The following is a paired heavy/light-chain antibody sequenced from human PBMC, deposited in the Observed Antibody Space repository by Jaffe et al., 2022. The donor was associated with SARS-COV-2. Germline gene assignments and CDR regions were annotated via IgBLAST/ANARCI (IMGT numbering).Heavy chain of an antibody. V-gene: IGHV1-3*01. J-gene: IGHJ1*01. CDR3: ARDETD. Sequence: QVQLVQSGAEAKKPGASVKVSCQASGYNFTNIKIHWVRQAPGQRLEWVGWIYAATGATKYSQNFQGRVTITRDTSARTVYMDLSSLTSEDTAVYYCARDETDWGQGTLVTVSS. CDR1: GYNFTNIK. CDR2: IYAATGAT.
Light chain of an antibody. CDR3: QQYNTWPRT. CDR2: GAS. CDR1: QSVSSN. Sequence: EIVMTQSPATLSVSPGERATLSCRASQSVSSNLAWYQQKPGQAPRLLIYGASTRATGIAARFSGSGSGTEFTLTISSLQSEDLAVYHCQQYNTWPRTFGQGTKVEIK. J-gene: IGKJ1*01. V-gene: IGKV3-15*01.